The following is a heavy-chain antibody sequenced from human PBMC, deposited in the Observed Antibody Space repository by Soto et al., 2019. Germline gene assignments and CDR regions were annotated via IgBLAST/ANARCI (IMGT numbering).Heavy chain of an antibody. Sequence: EVQLVETGGGLIQPGGSLRLSCAASGFSVGSNYMTWVRQSPGKGLEWVSLIYSNGDTDYADSVKGRFSIPRDTFKNTLYLQMNNLRAEDTAVYHCARKSDSSPVPEADGVWGRGTLVTVSS. V-gene: IGHV3-53*02. D-gene: IGHD2-8*01. CDR3: ARKSDSSPVPEADGV. CDR1: GFSVGSNY. CDR2: IYSNGDT. J-gene: IGHJ4*02.